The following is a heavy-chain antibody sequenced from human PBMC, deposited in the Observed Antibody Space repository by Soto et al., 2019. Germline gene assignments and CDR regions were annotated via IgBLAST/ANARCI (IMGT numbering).Heavy chain of an antibody. V-gene: IGHV3-21*01. Sequence: EVQLVESGGGLVKPGGSLRLSCAASGFTFNTCTMNWVRQAPGKGLEWVSSISSRSIYIYYADSVTGRFTISRDDARNSLYLQMNSLRAEDTAVYYCAREEVSRPNTYHGLDVWGQGTTVTVSS. CDR2: ISSRSIYI. CDR1: GFTFNTCT. J-gene: IGHJ6*02. CDR3: AREEVSRPNTYHGLDV.